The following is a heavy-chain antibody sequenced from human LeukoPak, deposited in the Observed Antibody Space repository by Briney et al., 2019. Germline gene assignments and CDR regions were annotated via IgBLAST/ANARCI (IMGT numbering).Heavy chain of an antibody. CDR1: GGSFSGYY. D-gene: IGHD6-13*01. V-gene: IGHV4-34*01. J-gene: IGHJ5*02. CDR2: INHSGST. Sequence: SETLSLTCAVYGGSFSGYYWSWIRQPPGKGLEGIGEINHSGSTNYNPSLKSRVTISVDTSKNQFSLKLSSVTAADTAVYYCAKRRIAAAGNRGFDPWGQGTLVTVSS. CDR3: AKRRIAAAGNRGFDP.